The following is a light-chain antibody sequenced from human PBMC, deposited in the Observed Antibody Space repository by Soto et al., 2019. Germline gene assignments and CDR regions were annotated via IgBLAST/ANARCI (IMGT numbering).Light chain of an antibody. V-gene: IGLV1-44*01. CDR1: SSNIGSNT. CDR3: AAWDDSLNGPV. Sequence: QSVLTQPPSASGTPGQRVTISCSGSSSNIGSNTVNWYQQLPGTAPKLLIYSDNQRPSGVPDRFSGSKSGTSASVAISGLQSEDEGDYYCAAWDDSLNGPVFGGGTKVTVL. CDR2: SDN. J-gene: IGLJ3*02.